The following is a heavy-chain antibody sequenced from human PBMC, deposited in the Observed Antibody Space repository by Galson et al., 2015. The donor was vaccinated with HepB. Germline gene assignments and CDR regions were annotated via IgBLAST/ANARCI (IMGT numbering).Heavy chain of an antibody. J-gene: IGHJ5*02. D-gene: IGHD3-22*01. CDR1: GYTFTGYY. Sequence: SVKVSCKASGYTFTGYYMHWVRQAPGQGLEWMGWINPNSGGTNYAQKFQGRVTMTRDTSISTAYMELSRLRSDDTAVYYCARRGDYYDSSGYYYDGWFDPWGQGTLVTVSS. CDR2: INPNSGGT. V-gene: IGHV1-2*02. CDR3: ARRGDYYDSSGYYYDGWFDP.